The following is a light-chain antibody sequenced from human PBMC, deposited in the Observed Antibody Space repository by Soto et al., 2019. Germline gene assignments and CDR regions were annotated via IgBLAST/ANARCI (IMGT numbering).Light chain of an antibody. Sequence: EIVLTQSPGTLSLSPGERATLSCRASQSVSSNSLAWYQHKRGQAPRLLIHGASSRATGIPDRFSGSGSGTDFTLTISRLEPEDFAVYYCQQYGGSPRTFGQGTKVEFK. J-gene: IGKJ1*01. CDR2: GAS. CDR3: QQYGGSPRT. V-gene: IGKV3-20*01. CDR1: QSVSSNS.